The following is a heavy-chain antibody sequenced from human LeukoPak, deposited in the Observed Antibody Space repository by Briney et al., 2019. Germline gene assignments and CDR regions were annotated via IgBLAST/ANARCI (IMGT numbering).Heavy chain of an antibody. D-gene: IGHD6-19*01. Sequence: PGGSLRLSCVASGFTVSSNYMSWVRQAPGKGLEWVSVIYSAGNTYYADSVKGRFTISRHNSKNTLYPQMNSLRVEDTAVYYCARGGTPGYSSGRIDYWGQGTLVTVSS. CDR1: GFTVSSNY. V-gene: IGHV3-53*04. CDR3: ARGGTPGYSSGRIDY. J-gene: IGHJ4*02. CDR2: IYSAGNT.